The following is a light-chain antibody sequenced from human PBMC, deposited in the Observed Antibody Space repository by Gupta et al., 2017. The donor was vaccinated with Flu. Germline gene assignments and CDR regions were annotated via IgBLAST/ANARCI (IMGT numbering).Light chain of an antibody. J-gene: IGKJ1*01. V-gene: IGKV1-8*01. CDR2: AAS. Sequence: AIRMTQSPSSFSASTGDRVTITCRASQGISSYLAWYQQKPGKPPKLLIYAASTLQSGVPSRFSGSGSGTDFTLTISCLQSEDFATYYCQQYYSYPRTCGQGTKVEIK. CDR1: QGISSY. CDR3: QQYYSYPRT.